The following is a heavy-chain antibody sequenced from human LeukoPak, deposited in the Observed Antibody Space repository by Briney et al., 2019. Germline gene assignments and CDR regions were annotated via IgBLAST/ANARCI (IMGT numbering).Heavy chain of an antibody. J-gene: IGHJ4*02. V-gene: IGHV4-34*01. D-gene: IGHD4-17*01. CDR2: INHSGST. CDR1: GGSFSGYY. Sequence: SETLSLTCAVYGGSFSGYYWSWIRQPPGKGLEWIGEINHSGSTNYNPSLKSRVTISVDTSKNQFSLKLSSVTAADTAVYYCARHPTTVTNPGIDYWGQGTLVTVSS. CDR3: ARHPTTVTNPGIDY.